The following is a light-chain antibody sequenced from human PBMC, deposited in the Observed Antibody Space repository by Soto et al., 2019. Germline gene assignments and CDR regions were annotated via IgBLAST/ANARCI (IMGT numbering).Light chain of an antibody. CDR3: QQYDKLPSLT. J-gene: IGKJ4*01. CDR1: QDISNY. CDR2: TAS. V-gene: IGKV1-33*01. Sequence: DIQMTQSPSSLSASVGDRVTITCQASQDISNYLNWYQQKPGKAPKLLIYTASNLETGFPSRFSGSGSGTDFTFTISSLQPEDMATYYCQQYDKLPSLTFGGGTKVEIK.